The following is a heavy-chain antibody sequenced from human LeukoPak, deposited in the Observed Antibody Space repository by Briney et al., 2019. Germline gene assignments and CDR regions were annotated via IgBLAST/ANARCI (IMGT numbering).Heavy chain of an antibody. CDR2: IYTSGST. D-gene: IGHD6-6*01. Sequence: PSETLSLTCTVSGASISSYYWSWIRQPAGKGLEWIGRIYTSGSTNYNPSLKSQVTMSVDTSKNQFSLKLSSVTAADTAVYYCAGLSSSRYSMDVWGKGTTVTVSS. CDR3: AGLSSSRYSMDV. V-gene: IGHV4-4*07. J-gene: IGHJ6*03. CDR1: GASISSYY.